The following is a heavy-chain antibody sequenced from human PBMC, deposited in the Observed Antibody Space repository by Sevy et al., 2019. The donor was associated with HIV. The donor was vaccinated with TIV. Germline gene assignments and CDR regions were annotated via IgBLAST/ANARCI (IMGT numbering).Heavy chain of an antibody. CDR1: GGSFSGYY. J-gene: IGHJ3*02. Sequence: SETLSLTCAVYGGSFSGYYWSWIRQPPGKGLEWIGEINHSGSTNYNPSLKSRVTISVDTSKNQFSLKLSSVTASDTVVYYCTRGSSIHGAFDIWGQGTMVTVSS. D-gene: IGHD2-2*01. CDR3: TRGSSIHGAFDI. V-gene: IGHV4-34*01. CDR2: INHSGST.